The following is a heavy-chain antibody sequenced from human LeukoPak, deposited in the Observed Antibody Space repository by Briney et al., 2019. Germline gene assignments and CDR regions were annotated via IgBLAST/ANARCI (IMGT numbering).Heavy chain of an antibody. CDR2: IKQDGSEK. V-gene: IGHV3-7*01. Sequence: PGGSLRLSCAASGFTFSSNWMSWVRQAPGKGLDWVANIKQDGSEKYYVDSVKGRFTISRDNAKNSLYLQMNSLRAEDTAVYYCARGAGWLFDYWGQGTLVTVSS. CDR1: GFTFSSNW. D-gene: IGHD6-19*01. CDR3: ARGAGWLFDY. J-gene: IGHJ4*02.